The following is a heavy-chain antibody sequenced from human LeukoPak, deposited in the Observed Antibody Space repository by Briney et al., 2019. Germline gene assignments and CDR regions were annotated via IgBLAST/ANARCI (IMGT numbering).Heavy chain of an antibody. Sequence: SETLSLTCTVSGGSLSSGSYYWGWIRQPPGKGLEWIGTIYYSRTTYHNPSLKSRVTMSIDTSKNQFSLKLSSVTAADTAVYYCARYHMVNRGVNWFDPWGQGILVTVSS. V-gene: IGHV4-39*07. CDR2: IYYSRTT. J-gene: IGHJ5*02. CDR3: ARYHMVNRGVNWFDP. CDR1: GGSLSSGSYY. D-gene: IGHD4-23*01.